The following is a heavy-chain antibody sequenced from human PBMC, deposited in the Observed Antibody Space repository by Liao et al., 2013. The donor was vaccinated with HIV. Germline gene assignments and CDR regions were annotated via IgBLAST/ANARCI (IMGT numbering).Heavy chain of an antibody. CDR1: GGSFSGYY. J-gene: IGHJ4*02. CDR3: ARGRTVATTPLAY. D-gene: IGHD5-12*01. V-gene: IGHV4-34*10. Sequence: QLQLQVSGPGLVKPSETLSLTCAVYGGSFSGYYWSWIRQPPGKGLEWLGEVTHNGGTNHNPSLKSRLTISVDTSKNQVSLKLDSVSAADTGVYYCARGRTVATTPLAYWGQGTLVTVSS. CDR2: VTHNGGT.